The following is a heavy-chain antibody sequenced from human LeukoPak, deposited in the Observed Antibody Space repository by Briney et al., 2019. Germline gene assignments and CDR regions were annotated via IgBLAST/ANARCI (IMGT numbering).Heavy chain of an antibody. CDR2: ISSSSSYI. D-gene: IGHD4-17*01. J-gene: IGHJ3*02. CDR1: GFTFSSYS. Sequence: GGSLRLSCAASGFTFSSYSMYWVRQAPGKGLEWVSYISSSSSYIHYADSVKGRFTISRDNAKNSLFLQMNSLRAEDTAVYYCAGINDYGDPTGAFDIWGQGTVVTVSS. V-gene: IGHV3-21*05. CDR3: AGINDYGDPTGAFDI.